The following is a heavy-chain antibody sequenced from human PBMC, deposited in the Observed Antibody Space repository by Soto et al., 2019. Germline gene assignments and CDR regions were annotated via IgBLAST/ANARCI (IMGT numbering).Heavy chain of an antibody. CDR1: GYTFTSYA. Sequence: QVQLVQSGAEVKKPGASVKVSCKASGYTFTSYAMHWVRQAPGQRLEWMGWINAGNGNTKYSQKFQGRVTITRDTSASTAYMELSSLRSEDTAVYYCARDITGGSGAFDYWGQGTLVTVSS. CDR2: INAGNGNT. D-gene: IGHD2-8*02. V-gene: IGHV1-3*01. CDR3: ARDITGGSGAFDY. J-gene: IGHJ4*02.